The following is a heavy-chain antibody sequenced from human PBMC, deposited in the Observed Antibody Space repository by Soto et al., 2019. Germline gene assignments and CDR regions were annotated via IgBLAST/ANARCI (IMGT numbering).Heavy chain of an antibody. Sequence: GGSLRLSCAASGFTFSSYAMSWVRQAPGKGLEWVSAISGSGGSTYYADSVKGRFTISRDNSKNTLYLQMNSLRAEDTAVYYCARHIAARPGGMDVWGQGTTVTVPS. CDR3: ARHIAARPGGMDV. J-gene: IGHJ6*02. D-gene: IGHD6-6*01. CDR2: ISGSGGST. V-gene: IGHV3-23*01. CDR1: GFTFSSYA.